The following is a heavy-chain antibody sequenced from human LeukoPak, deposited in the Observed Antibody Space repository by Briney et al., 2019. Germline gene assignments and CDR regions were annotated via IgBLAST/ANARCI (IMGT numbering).Heavy chain of an antibody. CDR1: GGSIRSYY. CDR2: IYYSGST. CDR3: ARVDYYGWFFDL. J-gene: IGHJ2*01. D-gene: IGHD3-22*01. V-gene: IGHV4-59*12. Sequence: PSETLSLTCTVSGGSIRSYYWSWIRQPPGKGLEWIGYIYYSGSTNYNPSLKSRVTISVDTSKNQFSLKLSSVTAADTAVYYCARVDYYGWFFDLWGRGTLVTVSS.